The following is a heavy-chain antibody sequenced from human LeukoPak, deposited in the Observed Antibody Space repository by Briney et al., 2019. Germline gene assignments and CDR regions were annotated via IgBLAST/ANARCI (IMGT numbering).Heavy chain of an antibody. V-gene: IGHV3-30*02. CDR3: AKAYCGSTVCYGGGKIDY. CDR2: IRYDEANK. J-gene: IGHJ4*02. Sequence: GGSLRLSCAASGFTFINYGMHWVRQAPGKGPEWVAFIRYDEANKYYADSVKGRFTISRDNSKNTLCLEMNSLRAEDTAVYYCAKAYCGSTVCYGGGKIDYWGQGTLVTVSS. CDR1: GFTFINYG. D-gene: IGHD2-2*01.